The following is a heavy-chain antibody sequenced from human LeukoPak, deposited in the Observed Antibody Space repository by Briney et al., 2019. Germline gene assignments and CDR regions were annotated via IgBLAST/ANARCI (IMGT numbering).Heavy chain of an antibody. CDR3: TKDYDTVGYYSSDY. Sequence: GGSLRLSCAASGFTFSSYAMSWVRQAPGKGLEWVSTLSGSGTTTFYANSVKGRFTISRDSSKNTLYLQMNSLRAADTALYYCTKDYDTVGYYSSDYWGQGTLVTVSS. CDR2: LSGSGTTT. CDR1: GFTFSSYA. J-gene: IGHJ4*02. V-gene: IGHV3-23*01. D-gene: IGHD3-22*01.